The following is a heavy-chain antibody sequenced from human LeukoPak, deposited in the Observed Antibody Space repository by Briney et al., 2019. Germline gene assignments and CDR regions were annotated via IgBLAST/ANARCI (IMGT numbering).Heavy chain of an antibody. J-gene: IGHJ6*02. CDR1: GGSLSSYY. D-gene: IGHD2-2*02. V-gene: IGHV4-4*07. CDR2: IYTSGST. Sequence: SETLSLTCTVSGGSLSSYYWSWIRQPAGKGLEWIGRIYTSGSTNYNPSLKSRVTMSVDTSKNQFSLKLSSVTAADTAVYYCARAQGRYCSSTSCYTAPWDYYGMDVWGQGTTVTVSS. CDR3: ARAQGRYCSSTSCYTAPWDYYGMDV.